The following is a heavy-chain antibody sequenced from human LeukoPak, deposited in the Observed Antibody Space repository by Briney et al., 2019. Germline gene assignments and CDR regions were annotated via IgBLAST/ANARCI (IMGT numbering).Heavy chain of an antibody. CDR2: VYTIGT. CDR3: AGSMIRDNYYYYMDV. CDR1: GGSIRSYY. Sequence: SETLSLTCTVSGGSIRSYYWNWIRQPARKRLEWIGRVYTIGTNYHPSLKSRVTMSVDTSKKQISLKLSSVTAADTAVYYCAGSMIRDNYYYYMDVWGKGSTVTVSS. D-gene: IGHD3-10*01. V-gene: IGHV4-4*07. J-gene: IGHJ6*03.